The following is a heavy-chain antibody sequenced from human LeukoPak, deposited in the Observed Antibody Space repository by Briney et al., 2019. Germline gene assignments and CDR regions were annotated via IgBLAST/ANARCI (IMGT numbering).Heavy chain of an antibody. D-gene: IGHD7-27*01. Sequence: ASVKVSCKASGYTFTSYDINWVRQAPGQGLEGMGWISSHNGDTYYAQKLQGRVAMTTDTSTNTAYMEMRSLRSDDTAVYYCARGSRSPLGPWGQGTLVTVSS. V-gene: IGHV1-18*01. CDR3: ARGSRSPLGP. CDR1: GYTFTSYD. CDR2: ISSHNGDT. J-gene: IGHJ5*02.